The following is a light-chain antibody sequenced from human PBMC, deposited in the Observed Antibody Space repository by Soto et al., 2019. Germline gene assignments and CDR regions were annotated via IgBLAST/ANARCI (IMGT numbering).Light chain of an antibody. CDR1: QGISNN. V-gene: IGKV1-27*01. CDR2: AAS. Sequence: DIQMTQSPSSLSASVGDRVTITCRASQGISNNLAWYQQKPGKVPKVLIYAASTLQSGVPARFSGSGSGTDFTLTISSRQPEDVATYYCQKYNSVPITCGQGTRLEIK. J-gene: IGKJ5*01. CDR3: QKYNSVPIT.